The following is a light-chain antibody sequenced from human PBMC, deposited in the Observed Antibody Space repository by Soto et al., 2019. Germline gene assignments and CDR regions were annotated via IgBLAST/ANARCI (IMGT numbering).Light chain of an antibody. CDR2: DVS. CDR1: SSDVGGYNY. Sequence: ALTQPASVSGSPGQSITISCTGTSSDVGGYNYVAWYQQYSGKAPKLMIYDVSNRPLGVSNRFSGSKSGNTASLTISGLQAEDEADYYCSSYTSSVTYVFGTGTKVTVL. J-gene: IGLJ1*01. CDR3: SSYTSSVTYV. V-gene: IGLV2-14*01.